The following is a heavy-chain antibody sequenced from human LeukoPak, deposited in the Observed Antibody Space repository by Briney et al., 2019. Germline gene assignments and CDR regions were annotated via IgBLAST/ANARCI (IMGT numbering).Heavy chain of an antibody. Sequence: GGSLRLSCAAAGFTLSSYSMNWVRQAPGKGLEWVSSVSSSSTYIYYADSVKGRFTISRDNAKNSLYLQMNSLRAEDTAVYYCARDLKKYDYWGQGTLVTVSS. CDR3: ARDLKKYDY. CDR1: GFTLSSYS. CDR2: VSSSSTYI. J-gene: IGHJ4*02. V-gene: IGHV3-21*01.